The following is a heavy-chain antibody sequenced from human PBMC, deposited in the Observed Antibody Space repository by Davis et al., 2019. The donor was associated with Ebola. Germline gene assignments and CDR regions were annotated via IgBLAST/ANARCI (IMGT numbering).Heavy chain of an antibody. CDR2: IYPGYSDT. CDR3: AGGGVQLWYYFDY. J-gene: IGHJ4*02. CDR1: GYTFPNYW. D-gene: IGHD5-18*01. V-gene: IGHV5-51*01. Sequence: GGSLKTPCKASGYTFPNYWIGWVRQIPGKGLDWRGIIYPGYSDTRYSPSFQGQVTLSADKSVSTAYLHWSSLKASDTAMYYCAGGGVQLWYYFDYWGQGTLVTVSS.